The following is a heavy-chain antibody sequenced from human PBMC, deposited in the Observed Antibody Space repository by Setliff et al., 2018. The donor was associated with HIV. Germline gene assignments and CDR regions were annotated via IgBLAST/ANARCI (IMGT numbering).Heavy chain of an antibody. V-gene: IGHV4-39*07. D-gene: IGHD1-26*01. CDR3: ARYRRDDYYLTAYFDS. CDR1: GGSISSNSYY. Sequence: SETLSLTCTVSGGSISSNSYYWGWIRQPPGKGLEWIGSIYHSGRTYYNPSLKSRVTISVDTSKNQFSLKLSSLTAADTAVYYCARYRRDDYYLTAYFDSLGQGALVTVSS. J-gene: IGHJ4*02. CDR2: IYHSGRT.